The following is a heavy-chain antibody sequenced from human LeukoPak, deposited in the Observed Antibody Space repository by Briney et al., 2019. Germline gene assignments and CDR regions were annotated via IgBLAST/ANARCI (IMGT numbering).Heavy chain of an antibody. CDR2: IYYTGTT. CDR3: ARVDYDILTGYYGNDY. D-gene: IGHD3-9*01. J-gene: IGHJ4*02. V-gene: IGHV4-39*01. CDR1: GGSISSYSYN. Sequence: PSETLSLTCSVSGGSISSYSYNWGWIRQPPGKGLEWIGSIYYTGTTYYNPSLKSRVTISVDTSKNQFSLKLSSVTAADTAVYYCARVDYDILTGYYGNDYWGQGTLVTVSS.